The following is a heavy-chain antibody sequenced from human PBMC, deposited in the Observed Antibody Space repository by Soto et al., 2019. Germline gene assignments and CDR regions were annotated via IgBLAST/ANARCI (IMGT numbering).Heavy chain of an antibody. V-gene: IGHV3-30-3*01. CDR3: AREGRSEMALGSFDY. J-gene: IGHJ4*02. D-gene: IGHD3-10*01. CDR1: GFTFSSYA. Sequence: GGSLRLSCAASGFTFSSYAMHWVRQAPGKGLEWVAVISYDGSNKYYADSVKGRFTISRDNSKNTLYLQMNSLRAEDTAVYYCAREGRSEMALGSFDYWGQGTLVTVSS. CDR2: ISYDGSNK.